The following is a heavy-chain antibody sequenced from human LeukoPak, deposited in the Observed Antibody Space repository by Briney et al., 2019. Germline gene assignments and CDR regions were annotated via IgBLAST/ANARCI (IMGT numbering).Heavy chain of an antibody. V-gene: IGHV1-46*01. J-gene: IGHJ4*02. CDR2: INPSGGST. Sequence: ASVKVSCKASGYTFTSYYMHWVRQAPGQGLEWMGIINPSGGSTSYAQKFQGRVTMTRDTSTSTVYMELSSLRSEDTAVYYCARIAPIAAAGIIFDYWGQGTLVTVSS. CDR3: ARIAPIAAAGIIFDY. D-gene: IGHD6-13*01. CDR1: GYTFTSYY.